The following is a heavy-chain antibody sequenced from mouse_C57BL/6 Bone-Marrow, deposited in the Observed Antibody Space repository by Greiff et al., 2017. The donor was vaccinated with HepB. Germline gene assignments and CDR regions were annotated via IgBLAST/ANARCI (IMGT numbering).Heavy chain of an antibody. V-gene: IGHV1-76*01. D-gene: IGHD2-5*01. CDR1: GYTFTDYY. CDR2: IYPGSGNT. CDR3: ATYSNYDWFAY. Sequence: QVQLQQSGAELVRPGASVKLSCKASGYTFTDYYINWVKQRPGQGLEWIARIYPGSGNTYYNEKFKGKATLTAEKSSSTAYMQLSSLTSEDSAVYFCATYSNYDWFAYWGQGTLVTVSA. J-gene: IGHJ3*01.